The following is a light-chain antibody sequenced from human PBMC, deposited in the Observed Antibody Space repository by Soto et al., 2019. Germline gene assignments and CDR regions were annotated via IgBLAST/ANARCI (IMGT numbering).Light chain of an antibody. CDR1: QSVSGSY. J-gene: IGKJ1*01. Sequence: EIVLTQSPGTLSLSPGERATLSCRASQSVSGSYLAWYQQTPGQAPRLLIYDTSSRATGIPDRFSGSGFGTDFTLTISRLEPEDFAVYYCQQYGSSPWTFGQGTKVDI. CDR3: QQYGSSPWT. CDR2: DTS. V-gene: IGKV3-20*01.